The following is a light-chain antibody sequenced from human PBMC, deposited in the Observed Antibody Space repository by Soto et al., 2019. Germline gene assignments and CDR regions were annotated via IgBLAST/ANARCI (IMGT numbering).Light chain of an antibody. J-gene: IGKJ4*01. V-gene: IGKV3-15*01. CDR1: QSISSN. CDR2: GAS. CDR3: QQYDNRPPRLT. Sequence: EIVMTQSPATLSVSPGERATLSCRASQSISSNLAWYQHKPGQAPRLLVYGASTRATGIPARFSGNGSGTEFTLTISSLQSEDFAVYYCQQYDNRPPRLTFGGGTKVEIK.